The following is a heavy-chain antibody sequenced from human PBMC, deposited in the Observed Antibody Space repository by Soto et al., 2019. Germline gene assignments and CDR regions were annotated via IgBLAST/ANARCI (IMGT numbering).Heavy chain of an antibody. V-gene: IGHV3-33*01. CDR1: GFTFRSYG. Sequence: QVQLVESGGDVVQPGRSLRLSCAASGFTFRSYGMHWVRQAPGKGLEWVAVIWYDGSNKYYADSVMGRFTISRDNSNNALYLQMNSLRAEDTAVYYCARDWSTYYFDYWGQGTLVTVSS. J-gene: IGHJ4*02. CDR2: IWYDGSNK. CDR3: ARDWSTYYFDY.